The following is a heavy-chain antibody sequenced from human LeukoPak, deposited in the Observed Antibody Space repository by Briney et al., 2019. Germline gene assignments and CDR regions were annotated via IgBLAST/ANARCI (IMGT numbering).Heavy chain of an antibody. J-gene: IGHJ3*02. D-gene: IGHD6-6*01. CDR3: AKGLRMAARYDAFDI. V-gene: IGHV3-23*01. CDR1: GFTFSSYA. CDR2: ISGSGST. Sequence: GGSLRLSCAASGFTFSSYAMSWVRQAPGKGLEWVSAISGSGSTYYADSVKGRFTISRDNSKNTLYLQMNSLRAEDTAVYYCAKGLRMAARYDAFDIWGQGTMVTVSS.